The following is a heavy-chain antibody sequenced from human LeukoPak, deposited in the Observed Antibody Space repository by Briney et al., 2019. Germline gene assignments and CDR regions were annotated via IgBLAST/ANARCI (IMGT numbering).Heavy chain of an antibody. D-gene: IGHD2-2*01. J-gene: IGHJ6*02. CDR1: GFTFSSYA. Sequence: GGSLRLSCAASGFTFSSYAMSWVRQAPGKGLEWVSVIYSGGSTYYADSVKGRFTISRDNSKNTLYLQMNSLRAEDTAVYYCAKDGVVPAAISYYGMDVWGQGTTVTVSS. CDR2: IYSGGST. V-gene: IGHV3-23*03. CDR3: AKDGVVPAAISYYGMDV.